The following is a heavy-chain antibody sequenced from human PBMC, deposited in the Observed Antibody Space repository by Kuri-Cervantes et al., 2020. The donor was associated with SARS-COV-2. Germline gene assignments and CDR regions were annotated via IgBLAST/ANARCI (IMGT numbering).Heavy chain of an antibody. CDR2: ISYDGSNK. J-gene: IGHJ5*02. CDR3: AKVGGKELVGANVRWFDP. CDR1: GFTFSSYG. D-gene: IGHD1-26*01. Sequence: GGSLRLSCAASGFTFSSYGMHWVRQAPGKGLEWVAVISYDGSNKYYADSVKGRFTISRDNSKNTLYLQMNSLRAEDTAVYYCAKVGGKELVGANVRWFDPWGQGTLVTVSS. V-gene: IGHV3-30*18.